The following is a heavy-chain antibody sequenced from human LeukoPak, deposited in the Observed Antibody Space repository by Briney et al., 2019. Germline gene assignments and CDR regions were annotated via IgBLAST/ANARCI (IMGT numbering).Heavy chain of an antibody. CDR2: ISSSGGST. CDR3: AKAEDDYGDYQYFFDY. Sequence: GGSLRLSCAASGFSFSSYAMSWVRQAPGKGLEWVSAISSSGGSTYYAGSVKGRFTISRDNSKNTLYLQMNSLRAEDTAVYYCAKAEDDYGDYQYFFDYWGQGTLVTVSS. CDR1: GFSFSSYA. V-gene: IGHV3-23*01. D-gene: IGHD4-17*01. J-gene: IGHJ4*02.